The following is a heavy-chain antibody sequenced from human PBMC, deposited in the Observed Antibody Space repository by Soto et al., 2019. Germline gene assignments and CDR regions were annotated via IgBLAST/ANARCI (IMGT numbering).Heavy chain of an antibody. D-gene: IGHD6-6*01. CDR2: INPSGGST. Sequence: ASVKVSCKASGYTFTSYYMHWVRQAPGQGLEWMGIINPSGGSTSYAQKFQGRVTMTIDTSTSTAYMELMSLRSDDTAVYYCARDITAGLPDYWGQGTLVTVSS. CDR3: ARDITAGLPDY. CDR1: GYTFTSYY. J-gene: IGHJ4*02. V-gene: IGHV1-46*01.